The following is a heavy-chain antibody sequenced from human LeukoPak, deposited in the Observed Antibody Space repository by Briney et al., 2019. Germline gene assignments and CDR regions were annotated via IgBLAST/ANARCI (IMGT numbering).Heavy chain of an antibody. CDR3: ARESDVVLYGDYENYFDY. D-gene: IGHD4-17*01. V-gene: IGHV3-11*01. CDR2: ISSSGSTI. Sequence: PGGSLRLSCAASGFTFSDYYMSWIRQAPGKGLEWVSYISSSGSTIYYADSVKGRFTISRDNAKNSLYLQMNSLRAEDTAVYYCARESDVVLYGDYENYFDYWGQGTLVTVSS. CDR1: GFTFSDYY. J-gene: IGHJ4*02.